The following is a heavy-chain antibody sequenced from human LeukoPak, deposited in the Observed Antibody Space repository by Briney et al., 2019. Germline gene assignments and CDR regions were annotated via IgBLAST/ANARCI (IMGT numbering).Heavy chain of an antibody. CDR2: IQSGGST. V-gene: IGHV3-66*01. D-gene: IGHD3-10*01. J-gene: IGHJ6*02. Sequence: GGSLRLSCAASGFIVSGTYMSWVRQAPGKGLEWVSVIQSGGSTYYADSVKGRFTISRDNSKNTLYLQMDSLRAEDMAVYYCARDYASMVRGVYYLYGMDVWGQGTTVTVSS. CDR3: ARDYASMVRGVYYLYGMDV. CDR1: GFIVSGTY.